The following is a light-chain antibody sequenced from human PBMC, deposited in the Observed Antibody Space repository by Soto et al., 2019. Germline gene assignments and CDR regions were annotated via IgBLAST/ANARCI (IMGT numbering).Light chain of an antibody. J-gene: IGLJ1*01. CDR3: SSYTHTKTCV. Sequence: SALTQPASVSGSPGQSITISCTGTSSDVGGYDSVSWYQQHPGKAPKLLIYDVINRSSGVSNRFSGSKSGNTASLTISGLQAEDEADYHCSSYTHTKTCVFAHGTKDT. V-gene: IGLV2-14*01. CDR2: DVI. CDR1: SSDVGGYDS.